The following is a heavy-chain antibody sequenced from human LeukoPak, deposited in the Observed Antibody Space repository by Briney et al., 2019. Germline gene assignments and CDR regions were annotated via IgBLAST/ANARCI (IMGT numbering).Heavy chain of an antibody. CDR3: AREGYSSNWYDY. CDR1: GGSISSHY. D-gene: IGHD6-13*01. Sequence: PSETLSPTCTVSGGSISSHYWAWIRQPPGKGLEWIGYISYTGSTNYNPSLKSRVTISVDTSKNQFSLKLRSVTAADTAVYYCAREGYSSNWYDYWGQGTLVTVSS. CDR2: ISYTGST. J-gene: IGHJ5*01. V-gene: IGHV4-59*11.